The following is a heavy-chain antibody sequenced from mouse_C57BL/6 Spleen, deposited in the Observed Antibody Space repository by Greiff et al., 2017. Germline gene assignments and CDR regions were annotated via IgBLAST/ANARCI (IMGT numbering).Heavy chain of an antibody. CDR2: IYIGNGYT. CDR3: ARRRDYDGDYFDY. V-gene: IGHV1-58*01. J-gene: IGHJ2*01. Sequence: EVQLQQSGAELVRPGSSVKMSCKTSGYTFTSYGINWVKQRPGQGLEWIGYIYIGNGYTVYNEKFKGKATLTSDTSSSTAYMQLSSLTSEDSAIYFCARRRDYDGDYFDYWGQGTTLTVSS. D-gene: IGHD2-4*01. CDR1: GYTFTSYG.